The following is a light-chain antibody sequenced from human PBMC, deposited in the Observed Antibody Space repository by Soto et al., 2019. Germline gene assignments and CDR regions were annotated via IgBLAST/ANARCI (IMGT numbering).Light chain of an antibody. V-gene: IGLV2-14*01. Sequence: QYALTQPASVSGSPGQSITISCTGTSSDVGGYNYVSWYQQHPGKAPKLIIYEVSNRPSGVSNRFSGSKSGNTATLTISGLQAEDEADYHCSSYTSSSTLVVFGGGTKLTVL. CDR2: EVS. CDR3: SSYTSSSTLVV. J-gene: IGLJ2*01. CDR1: SSDVGGYNY.